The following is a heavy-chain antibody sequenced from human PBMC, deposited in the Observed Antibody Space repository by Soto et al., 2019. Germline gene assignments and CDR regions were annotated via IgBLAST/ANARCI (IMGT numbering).Heavy chain of an antibody. J-gene: IGHJ4*02. V-gene: IGHV3-23*01. CDR1: GFTFSSYA. D-gene: IGHD6-19*01. CDR2: ISRGGDST. CDR3: ARFSQWLEPE. Sequence: GGSLRLSCAASGFTFSSYAMSWVRQAPGKGLEWVSAISRGGDSTYYADSVKGRFTISRDTSKNTLYLQMNSLRAEDTAIYYCARFSQWLEPEWGQGTLVTVSS.